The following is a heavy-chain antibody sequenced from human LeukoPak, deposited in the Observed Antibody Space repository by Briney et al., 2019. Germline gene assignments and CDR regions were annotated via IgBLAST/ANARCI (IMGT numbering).Heavy chain of an antibody. D-gene: IGHD2-2*02. V-gene: IGHV4-59*08. Sequence: SETLSLTCTVSRSSMSGYYWSWIRQPPGKGLEWIGYTFDSETTDYNPSLKSRVIISVDTSKNQFSLKLSSVTAADTAVYYCARAHCSSTSCYTNWFDPWGQGTLVTVSS. CDR3: ARAHCSSTSCYTNWFDP. CDR2: TFDSETT. J-gene: IGHJ5*02. CDR1: RSSMSGYY.